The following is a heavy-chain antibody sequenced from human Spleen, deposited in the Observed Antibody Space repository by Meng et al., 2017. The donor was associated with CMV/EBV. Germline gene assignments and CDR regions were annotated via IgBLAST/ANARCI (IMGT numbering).Heavy chain of an antibody. Sequence: GESLKISCAASGFTFSSYAMHWVRQAPGKGLEWVAVISYDGSNKYYADSVKGRFTISRDNSKNTLYLQMNSLRAEDTAVYYCAKDQQDIVVVPAAIGGYYYGMDVWGQGTTVTVSS. D-gene: IGHD2-2*02. CDR1: GFTFSSYA. J-gene: IGHJ6*02. V-gene: IGHV3-30-3*01. CDR2: ISYDGSNK. CDR3: AKDQQDIVVVPAAIGGYYYGMDV.